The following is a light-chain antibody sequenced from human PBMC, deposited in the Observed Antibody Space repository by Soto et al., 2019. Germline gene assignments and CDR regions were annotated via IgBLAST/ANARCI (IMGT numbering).Light chain of an antibody. Sequence: DIQMTRSPSSLSASIGDRVTITCRASQRITKYLNWYQQKPGKAPKLLIYAASSLQSGVPSRFSGSGSGTDFTLTISNLQPEDFASYYCQQSYSATPAFGQGTKLEIK. CDR3: QQSYSATPA. CDR2: AAS. V-gene: IGKV1-39*01. J-gene: IGKJ2*01. CDR1: QRITKY.